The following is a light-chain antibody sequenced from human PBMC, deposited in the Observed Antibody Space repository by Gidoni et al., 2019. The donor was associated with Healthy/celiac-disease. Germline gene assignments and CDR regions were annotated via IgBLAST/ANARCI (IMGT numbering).Light chain of an antibody. V-gene: IGKV3-20*01. CDR1: QSVSSSY. J-gene: IGKJ1*01. Sequence: ILLTQSPGTLSLSPGERATLSCRASQSVSSSYLAWYQQKPGQAPRLLIYGASSRATGIPDRFSGSGSGTDFTLTISRLEPEDFAVYYCKQYGSSPWTFGQGTKVEIK. CDR3: KQYGSSPWT. CDR2: GAS.